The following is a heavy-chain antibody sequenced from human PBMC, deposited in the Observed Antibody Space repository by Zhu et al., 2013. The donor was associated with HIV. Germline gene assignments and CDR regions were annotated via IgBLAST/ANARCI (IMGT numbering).Heavy chain of an antibody. CDR1: GYTFTSYG. CDR3: ARDSPSPSYSSSWYLTARQGYGMDV. V-gene: IGHV1-18*01. Sequence: QVQLVQSGAEVKKPGASVKVSCKASGYTFTSYGISWVRQAPGQGLEWMGWISAYNGNTNYAQKLQGRVTMTTDTSTSTAYMELRSLRSDDTAVYYCARDSPSPSYSSSWYLTARQGYGMDVWGQGTTGHRLL. CDR2: ISAYNGNT. D-gene: IGHD6-13*01. J-gene: IGHJ6*02.